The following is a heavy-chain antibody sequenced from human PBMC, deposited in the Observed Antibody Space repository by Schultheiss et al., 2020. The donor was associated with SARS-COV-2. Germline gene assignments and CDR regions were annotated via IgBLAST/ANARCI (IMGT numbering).Heavy chain of an antibody. CDR1: GYSFTSYW. CDR2: IYPGDSDT. J-gene: IGHJ6*02. V-gene: IGHV5-51*01. CDR3: ARQVGPIYYYYGMDV. D-gene: IGHD1-26*01. Sequence: GESLKISCKGSGYSFTSYWLGWVRRMPGKGLEWMGIIYPGDSDTRYSPSFQGQVTISADKSISTAYLQWSSLKASDTAMYYCARQVGPIYYYYGMDVWGQGTTVTVSS.